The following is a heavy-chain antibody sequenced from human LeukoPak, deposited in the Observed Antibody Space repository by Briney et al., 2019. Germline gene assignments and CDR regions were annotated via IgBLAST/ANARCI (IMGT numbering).Heavy chain of an antibody. V-gene: IGHV3-23*01. D-gene: IGHD3-22*01. CDR2: NSGSGVDT. CDR3: AKDRPRDYSSRQGFSDNWFDP. CDR1: GFTFYTYA. J-gene: IGHJ5*02. Sequence: PGGAPRLPCSAPGFTFYTYAMTRVPPGPGRGPEGGLVNSGSGVDTFYADSVKGRFTISRDNSKNTLYLQMDSLRAEDTAIYYCAKDRPRDYSSRQGFSDNWFDPWGQGTLVTVSS.